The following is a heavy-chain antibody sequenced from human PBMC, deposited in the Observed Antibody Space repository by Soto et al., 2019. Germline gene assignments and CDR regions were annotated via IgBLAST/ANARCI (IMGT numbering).Heavy chain of an antibody. Sequence: EVQLVESGGGLVQPGGSLRLSCAASGFTFSSYSMNWVRQAPGKGLEWVSYISSSSSTIYYADSVKGRFTISRDNAKNSLYLQMNSLRDEDTAVYYCARDAGPYGSGSYPLPYWGQGTLVTVSS. CDR3: ARDAGPYGSGSYPLPY. J-gene: IGHJ4*02. CDR2: ISSSSSTI. CDR1: GFTFSSYS. D-gene: IGHD3-10*01. V-gene: IGHV3-48*02.